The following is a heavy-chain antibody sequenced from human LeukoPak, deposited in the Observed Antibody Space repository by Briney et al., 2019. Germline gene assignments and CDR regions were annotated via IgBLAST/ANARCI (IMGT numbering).Heavy chain of an antibody. V-gene: IGHV1-69*01. D-gene: IGHD6-19*01. CDR2: IIPIFGTA. CDR3: ARDLSGSGWEYYFDY. Sequence: SVKVSCKASGGTFSSYAISWVRPAPEQGLEWMGGIIPIFGTANYAQKFQGRVTITADESTSTAYMELSSLRSEDTAVYYCARDLSGSGWEYYFDYWGQGTLVTVSS. CDR1: GGTFSSYA. J-gene: IGHJ4*02.